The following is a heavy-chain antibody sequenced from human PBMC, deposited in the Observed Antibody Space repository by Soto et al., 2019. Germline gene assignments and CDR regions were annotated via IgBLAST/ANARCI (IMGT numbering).Heavy chain of an antibody. CDR3: ARVVQGSDCSSTSCYSFDY. D-gene: IGHD2-2*01. CDR1: GGSISSGGYY. V-gene: IGHV4-31*03. CDR2: IYYSGST. J-gene: IGHJ4*02. Sequence: PSETLSLTCTVSGGSISSGGYYWSWIRQHPGKGLEWIGYIYYSGSTYYNPSLKSRVTISVDTSKNQFSLKLSSVTAADTAVYYCARVVQGSDCSSTSCYSFDYWGQGTLVTVSS.